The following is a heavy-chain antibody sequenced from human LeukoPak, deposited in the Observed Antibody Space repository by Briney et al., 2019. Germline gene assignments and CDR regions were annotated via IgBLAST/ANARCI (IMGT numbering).Heavy chain of an antibody. J-gene: IGHJ4*02. CDR2: ISHSGIT. Sequence: SETLSLTCTVSGGSISSSSYYWGWIRQPPGKGLEWIGYISHSGITYNNPSLKSRVTMSVDRSKNQFSLNLNSVTAADTAVYYCARDRLWFGENDFDYWGQGTLVTVSS. CDR3: ARDRLWFGENDFDY. V-gene: IGHV4-39*07. CDR1: GGSISSSSYY. D-gene: IGHD3-10*01.